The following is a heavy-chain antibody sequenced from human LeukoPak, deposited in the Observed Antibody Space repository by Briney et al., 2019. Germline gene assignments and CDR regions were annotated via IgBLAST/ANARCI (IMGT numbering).Heavy chain of an antibody. V-gene: IGHV3-33*01. D-gene: IGHD6-19*01. CDR2: IWYDGSNK. CDR3: ARDNSSGWYPWFDP. J-gene: IGHJ5*02. Sequence: GRSLRLSCAASGFTFSSYGMHWVRPAPGKGLEWVAVIWYDGSNKYYADSVKGRFTISRDNSKNTLYLQMNSLRAEDTAVYYCARDNSSGWYPWFDPWGQGTLVTVSS. CDR1: GFTFSSYG.